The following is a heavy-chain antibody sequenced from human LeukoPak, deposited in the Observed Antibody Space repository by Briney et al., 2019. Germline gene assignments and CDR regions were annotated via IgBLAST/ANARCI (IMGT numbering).Heavy chain of an antibody. V-gene: IGHV1-18*01. CDR2: ISAYNGNT. Sequence: GASVKVSCKASGYTFTSYGISWVRQAPGQGLEWMGWISAYNGNTNYAQKLQGRVTITADKSTSTAYMELSSLRSEDTAVYYCARDLGDCSSTSCYTGGDYYYYMDVWGKGTTVTVSS. CDR1: GYTFTSYG. J-gene: IGHJ6*03. CDR3: ARDLGDCSSTSCYTGGDYYYYMDV. D-gene: IGHD2-2*02.